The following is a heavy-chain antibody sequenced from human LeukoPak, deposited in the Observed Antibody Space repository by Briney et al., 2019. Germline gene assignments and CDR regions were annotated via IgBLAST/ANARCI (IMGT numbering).Heavy chain of an antibody. D-gene: IGHD2-2*01. CDR2: ICGSGGST. J-gene: IGHJ5*02. Sequence: PGGSLRLSCAASGFTLSSYAMSWVRQAPGKGLEWVSAICGSGGSTYYADSVKGRFTISRDNSKNTLYLQMNSLRAEDTAVYYCARETKYCSSTSCYSWFDPWGQGTLVTVSS. CDR1: GFTLSSYA. CDR3: ARETKYCSSTSCYSWFDP. V-gene: IGHV3-23*01.